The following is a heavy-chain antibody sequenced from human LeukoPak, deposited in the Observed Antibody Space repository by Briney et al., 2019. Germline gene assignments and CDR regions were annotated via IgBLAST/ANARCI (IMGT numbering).Heavy chain of an antibody. V-gene: IGHV3-30*03. CDR3: ARDLESTGIAARY. J-gene: IGHJ4*02. CDR2: ISHDGGAE. Sequence: GTSLRLSCAVSGFTIRIYGMHWVRQAPGKGLEWVAMISHDGGAEHYGDSVKGRFTISRDDSKNTLYLQMNSLRAEDTAVYYCARDLESTGIAARYWGRGTLVTVSS. D-gene: IGHD6-6*01. CDR1: GFTIRIYG.